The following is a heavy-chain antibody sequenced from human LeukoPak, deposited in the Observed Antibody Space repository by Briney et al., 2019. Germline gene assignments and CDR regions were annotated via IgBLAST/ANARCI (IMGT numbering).Heavy chain of an antibody. CDR3: ARVEDSSGSHPLDY. CDR1: GYSISSSNW. CDR2: IYYSGST. Sequence: SETLSLTCAVSGYSISSSNWWGWIRRPPGKGLEWIGYIYYSGSTNYNPSLKSRVTISVDTSKNQFSLKLSSVTAADTAVYYCARVEDSSGSHPLDYWGQGTLVTVSS. J-gene: IGHJ4*02. V-gene: IGHV4-28*03. D-gene: IGHD3-22*01.